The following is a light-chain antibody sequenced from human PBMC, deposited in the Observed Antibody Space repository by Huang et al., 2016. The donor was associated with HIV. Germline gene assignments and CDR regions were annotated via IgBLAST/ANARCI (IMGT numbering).Light chain of an antibody. V-gene: IGKV3-15*01. CDR1: QSVSSN. CDR2: GAS. J-gene: IGKJ2*01. Sequence: EIVMTQSPATLSVSPGERATLSCRASQSVSSNLAWYQQKPGQAPRLLIYGASTRATGIPARFRALGSGTEFTLTISSLQSEDFAVYYCQQYNNWPPMYTFGQGTNLEIK. CDR3: QQYNNWPPMYT.